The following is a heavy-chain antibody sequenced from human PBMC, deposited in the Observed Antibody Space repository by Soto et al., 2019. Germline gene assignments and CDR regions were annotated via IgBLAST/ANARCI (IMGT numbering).Heavy chain of an antibody. V-gene: IGHV4-34*01. CDR2: INHSGST. D-gene: IGHD2-2*01. CDR1: GGSFSGYY. CDR3: ARDLVVVPAAISY. Sequence: SETLSLTCAVYGGSFSGYYWSWIRQPPGKGLEWIGEINHSGSTNYNPSLKSRVTISVDTSKNQFSLKLSSVTAADTAVYYCARDLVVVPAAISYWGQGTLVTVSS. J-gene: IGHJ4*02.